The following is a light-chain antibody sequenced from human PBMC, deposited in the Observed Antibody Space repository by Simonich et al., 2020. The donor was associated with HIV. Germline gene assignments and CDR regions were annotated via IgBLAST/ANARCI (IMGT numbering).Light chain of an antibody. V-gene: IGKV3-20*01. CDR3: QQYGSSPVT. J-gene: IGKJ4*01. Sequence: EIVLTQSPGALSLSPGERATLSCRVSQTISSRFLAWFQQKPGQAPRLLNYDASSRATGIPDRFSGSWSGTDFTLTISRLEPEDFAVYYCQQYGSSPVTFGGGTKVEIK. CDR1: QTISSRF. CDR2: DAS.